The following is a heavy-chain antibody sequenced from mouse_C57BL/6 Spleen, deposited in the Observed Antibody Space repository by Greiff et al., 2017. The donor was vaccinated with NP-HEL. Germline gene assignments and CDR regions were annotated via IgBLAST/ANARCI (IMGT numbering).Heavy chain of an antibody. CDR3: ASNSDGNYGWYFDV. J-gene: IGHJ1*03. CDR2: IWTGGGT. Sequence: QVQLKQSGPGLVAPSQSLSITCTVSGFSLTSYAISWVRQPPGKGLEWLGVIWTGGGTNYNSALKSRLSISKDNSKSQVFLKMNSLQTDDTARYYCASNSDGNYGWYFDVWGTGTTVTVSS. V-gene: IGHV2-9-1*01. CDR1: GFSLTSYA. D-gene: IGHD2-1*01.